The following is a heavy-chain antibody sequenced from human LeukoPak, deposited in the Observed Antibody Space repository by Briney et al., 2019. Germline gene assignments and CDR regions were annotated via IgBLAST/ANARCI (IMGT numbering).Heavy chain of an antibody. V-gene: IGHV3-48*04. Sequence: GGSLRLSCAASGFSFSNYGMNWARQAPGKGLEWISYISSGAHTIHYADSVKGRFTVSRDDAENSLSLQMNSLRADDTSVYYCARSPSNGYDYMDYWGRGTLVTVSS. D-gene: IGHD5-12*01. CDR2: ISSGAHTI. J-gene: IGHJ4*02. CDR1: GFSFSNYG. CDR3: ARSPSNGYDYMDY.